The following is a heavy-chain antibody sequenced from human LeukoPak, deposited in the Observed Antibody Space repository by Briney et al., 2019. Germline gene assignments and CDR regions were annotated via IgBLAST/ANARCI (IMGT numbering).Heavy chain of an antibody. D-gene: IGHD3-22*01. CDR3: SRGLDSRKLGY. CDR1: GASFSDDQY. J-gene: IGHJ4*02. Sequence: SETLSLTCTVSGASFSDDQYWNWIRQSPGRGLEWIGSIHPSGMLYNNPSLESRVTMSRDTSKNQSSLNLNSVTAADTAVYFCSRGLDSRKLGYWGQGILVTVSS. CDR2: IHPSGML. V-gene: IGHV4-31*03.